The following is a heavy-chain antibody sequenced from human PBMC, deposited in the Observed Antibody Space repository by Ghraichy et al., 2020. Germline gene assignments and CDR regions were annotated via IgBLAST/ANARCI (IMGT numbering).Heavy chain of an antibody. CDR2: IGKKTDGGTT. CDR3: IVGGEYFDWLF. V-gene: IGHV3-15*04. CDR1: GFTFSDAR. Sequence: GGSLRLSCVGSGFTFSDARMSWVRQAPGKGLEWVSRIGKKTDGGTTDYAAPVKGRFTISRDDSKNTLYLQMNGLQIDDTAIYYCIVGGEYFDWLFWGQGTLVTVSS. D-gene: IGHD3-9*01. J-gene: IGHJ4*02.